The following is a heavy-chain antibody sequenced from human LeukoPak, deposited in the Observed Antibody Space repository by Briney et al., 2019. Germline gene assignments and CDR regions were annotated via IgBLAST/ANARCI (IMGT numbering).Heavy chain of an antibody. Sequence: GGSLRLSCAASGFTFSSYAMSWVRQAPGKGLEWVSVISGSDSSTYYADSVKGRFTISRDNSKNTLYLQVNNLRAEDTAVYYCARASKVEAFDVWGQGTMVTVSS. CDR1: GFTFSSYA. CDR2: ISGSDSST. V-gene: IGHV3-23*01. J-gene: IGHJ3*01. CDR3: ARASKVEAFDV. D-gene: IGHD2-15*01.